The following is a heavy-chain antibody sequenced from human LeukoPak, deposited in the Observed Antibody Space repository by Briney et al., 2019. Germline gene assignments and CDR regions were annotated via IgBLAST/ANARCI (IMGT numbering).Heavy chain of an antibody. J-gene: IGHJ5*02. CDR3: ARDREWGYYDSSGYSWNNWFDP. CDR1: GFTFSDYY. D-gene: IGHD3-22*01. V-gene: IGHV3-11*04. Sequence: GGSLRLSCAASGFTFSDYYMSWIRQAPGKGLEWVSYISSSGSTIYYADSVKGRFTISRDNAKNSLYLQMNSLRAEDTAVYYCARDREWGYYDSSGYSWNNWFDPWGQGTLVTVSS. CDR2: ISSSGSTI.